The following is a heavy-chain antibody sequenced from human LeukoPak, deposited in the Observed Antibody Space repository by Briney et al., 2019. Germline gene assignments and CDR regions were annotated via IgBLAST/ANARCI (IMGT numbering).Heavy chain of an antibody. CDR2: IDTDGSTT. Sequence: PGGSLRLSCAASGFTFSNSLMRWVRQVPGKGLVWVARIDTDGSTTHYAASVKGRFTISTDNAKNTLYLQMNTLRAEDTAVYYCVRDRDGYNYWGQGTLVTVSS. CDR1: GFTFSNSL. V-gene: IGHV3-74*01. CDR3: VRDRDGYNY. D-gene: IGHD5-24*01. J-gene: IGHJ4*02.